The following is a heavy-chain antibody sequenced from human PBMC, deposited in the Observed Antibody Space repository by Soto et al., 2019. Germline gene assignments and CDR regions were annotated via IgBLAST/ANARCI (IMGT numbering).Heavy chain of an antibody. D-gene: IGHD3-16*01. Sequence: LGGSLRLSCAGPGFTFSNHWMNWVRPAPGKGLEWVPNIKADGSEKYYVDSEKGRFTISRDNAKNSLYLQMNSLRAEDTAVYYCARARGVDSWGQGTLVTVSS. J-gene: IGHJ5*01. CDR2: IKADGSEK. CDR1: GFTFSNHW. V-gene: IGHV3-7*03. CDR3: ARARGVDS.